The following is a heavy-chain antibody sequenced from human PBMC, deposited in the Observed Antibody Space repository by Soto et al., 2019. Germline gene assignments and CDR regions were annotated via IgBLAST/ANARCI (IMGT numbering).Heavy chain of an antibody. Sequence: GGSLRLSCAASGFTFSSYAMHWVRQAPGKGLEWVAVISYDGSNKYYADSVKGRFTISRDNSKNTLYLQMNSLRAEDTAVYYCARGRGITDNWFDPWGQGTLVTVPS. D-gene: IGHD3-16*01. CDR3: ARGRGITDNWFDP. CDR1: GFTFSSYA. V-gene: IGHV3-30-3*01. J-gene: IGHJ5*02. CDR2: ISYDGSNK.